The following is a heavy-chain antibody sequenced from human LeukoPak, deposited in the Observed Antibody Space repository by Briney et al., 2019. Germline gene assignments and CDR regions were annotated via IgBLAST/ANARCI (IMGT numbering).Heavy chain of an antibody. CDR3: AKDQRYSYGFYYFDY. D-gene: IGHD5-18*01. V-gene: IGHV3-48*01. J-gene: IGHJ4*02. CDR2: ISSSGSTI. CDR1: GFTFSSYS. Sequence: GGSLRLSCAASGFTFSSYSMNWVRQAPGKGLEWVSYISSSGSTIDYADSVKGRFTISRDNSKNALYLQMSSLRAEDTAVYYCAKDQRYSYGFYYFDYWGQGTLVTVSS.